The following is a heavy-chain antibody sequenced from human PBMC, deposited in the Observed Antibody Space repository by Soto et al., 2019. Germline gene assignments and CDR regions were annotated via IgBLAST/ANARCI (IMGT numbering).Heavy chain of an antibody. CDR1: GFSLSTSGVG. CDR2: IYWNDDK. Sequence: GSGPTLVNPTQTLTLTCTFSGFSLSTSGVGVGWIRQPPGKALEWLALIYWNDDKRYSPSLKSRLTITKDTSKNQVVLTMTNMDPVDTATYYCAHRGLYYDFWSGYYNNWFDPWGQGTLVTVSS. V-gene: IGHV2-5*01. J-gene: IGHJ5*02. CDR3: AHRGLYYDFWSGYYNNWFDP. D-gene: IGHD3-3*01.